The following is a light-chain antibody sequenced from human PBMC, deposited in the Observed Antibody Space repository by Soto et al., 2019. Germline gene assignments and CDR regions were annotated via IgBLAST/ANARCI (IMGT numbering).Light chain of an antibody. CDR3: SSYTSSSSLVV. CDR1: SSDVGGYKY. V-gene: IGLV2-14*01. Sequence: QSALTQPASVSGSPGQSITISCTGTSSDVGGYKYVSWYQQHPGKAPKLLIYDNSNRPSGVSNRFSGSKSGTTASLTISGLQAEDEADYYCSSYTSSSSLVVFGGGTKLTVL. CDR2: DNS. J-gene: IGLJ2*01.